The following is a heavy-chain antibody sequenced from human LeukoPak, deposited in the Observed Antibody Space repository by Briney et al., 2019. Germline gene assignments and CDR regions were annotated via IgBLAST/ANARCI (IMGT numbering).Heavy chain of an antibody. CDR1: IDSFSNYH. V-gene: IGHV4-34*04. Sequence: SETLSLTCAVYIDSFSNYHWNWIRQTPAKGMEWIGEVNESGGTNISPSLRSRAILSVDTSKNQFSLKLISVTVAATAIYYCARGQGATVPQVGKNWFDPWGQGTRVTVSS. J-gene: IGHJ5*02. CDR2: VNESGGT. CDR3: ARGQGATVPQVGKNWFDP. D-gene: IGHD1-26*01.